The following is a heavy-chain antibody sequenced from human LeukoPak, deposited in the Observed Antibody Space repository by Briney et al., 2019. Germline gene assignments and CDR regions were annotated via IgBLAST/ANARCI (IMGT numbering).Heavy chain of an antibody. J-gene: IGHJ4*02. Sequence: ASVKVSCKASGYTFTSYGISWVRQAPGQGLEWMGWISAYNGNTNYAQKLQGRVTMTTDTSTSTAYMELRSLRSDDTAVYYCARAQAYCSSTSCYMDYWGQGTLVTVSS. D-gene: IGHD2-2*02. V-gene: IGHV1-18*01. CDR1: GYTFTSYG. CDR2: ISAYNGNT. CDR3: ARAQAYCSSTSCYMDY.